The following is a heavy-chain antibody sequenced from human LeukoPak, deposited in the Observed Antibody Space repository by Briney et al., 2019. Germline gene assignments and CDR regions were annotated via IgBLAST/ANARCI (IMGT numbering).Heavy chain of an antibody. Sequence: GGSLRLSCEASGFTFDDYGMSWVRQAPGKGLEWVSGINWNGGSTGYADSVKGRFTISRDNSKNALYLQVNSLRADDAALYYCAKSHYYGSGSIDYWGQGTLVTVSS. J-gene: IGHJ4*02. CDR1: GFTFDDYG. V-gene: IGHV3-20*04. CDR3: AKSHYYGSGSIDY. D-gene: IGHD3-10*01. CDR2: INWNGGST.